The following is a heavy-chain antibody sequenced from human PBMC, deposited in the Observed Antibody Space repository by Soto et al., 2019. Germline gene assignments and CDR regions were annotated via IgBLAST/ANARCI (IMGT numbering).Heavy chain of an antibody. CDR1: GGSISSYY. D-gene: IGHD1-26*01. CDR3: ASRYGSAIDY. J-gene: IGHJ4*02. Sequence: QVQLQESGPGLVKPSETLSLTCTVSGGSISSYYWSWIRQPPGKGLEWIGYIYYSGSTNYNPSLMRRVTRSGATSKNQCSLKLSSVTAADTAVYYCASRYGSAIDYWGQGTLVTVSS. CDR2: IYYSGST. V-gene: IGHV4-59*08.